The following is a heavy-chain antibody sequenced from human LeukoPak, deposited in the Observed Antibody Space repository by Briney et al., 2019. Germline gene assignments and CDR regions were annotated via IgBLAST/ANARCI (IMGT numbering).Heavy chain of an antibody. CDR1: GYTLTELS. CDR2: FDPEDGET. J-gene: IGHJ6*02. V-gene: IGHV1-24*01. CDR3: ATNIAVAENYYGMDV. D-gene: IGHD6-19*01. Sequence: ASVMVSCKVSGYTLTELSMHWVRQAPGKGLEWMGGFDPEDGETIYAQKFQGRVTMTEDTSTDTAYMELSSLRSEDTAVYYCATNIAVAENYYGMDVWGQGTTVTVSS.